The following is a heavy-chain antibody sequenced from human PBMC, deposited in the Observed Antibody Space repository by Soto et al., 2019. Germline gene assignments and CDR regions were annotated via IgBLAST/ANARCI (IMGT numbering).Heavy chain of an antibody. V-gene: IGHV3-64D*06. J-gene: IGHJ5*02. D-gene: IGHD2-2*01. CDR2: ISSNGGST. Sequence: PGGSLRLSCSASGFTFSSYAMHWVRQAPGKGLEYVSAISSNGGSTYYADSVKGRFTISRDNSKNTLYLQMSSLRAEDTAVYYCVAYCSSTSCYENWFDPWGQGTLVTVSS. CDR3: VAYCSSTSCYENWFDP. CDR1: GFTFSSYA.